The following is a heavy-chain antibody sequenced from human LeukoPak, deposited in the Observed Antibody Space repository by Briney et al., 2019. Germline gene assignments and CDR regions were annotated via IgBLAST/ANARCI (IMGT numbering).Heavy chain of an antibody. CDR3: ARPGQEGAFDI. J-gene: IGHJ3*02. Sequence: GGSLRLSCAASGFTFSSYAMSWVRQAPGKGLEWVAVISYDGSNKYYADSVKGRFTISRDNSKNTLYLQMNSLRAEDTAVYYCARPGQEGAFDIWGQGTMVTVSS. V-gene: IGHV3-30-3*01. CDR1: GFTFSSYA. CDR2: ISYDGSNK.